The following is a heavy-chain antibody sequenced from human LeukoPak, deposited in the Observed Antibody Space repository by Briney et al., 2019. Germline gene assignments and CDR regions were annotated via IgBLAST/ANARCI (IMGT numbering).Heavy chain of an antibody. D-gene: IGHD6-19*01. Sequence: GRSLRLSCAASGFTFSSYAMHWVRQAPGKGLEWVAVISYDGSNKYYADSVKGRFTISRDNSKNTLYLQMNSLRAEDTAVYYCAREEYSSGCPDYWGQGTLVTVSS. J-gene: IGHJ4*02. V-gene: IGHV3-30-3*01. CDR1: GFTFSSYA. CDR3: AREEYSSGCPDY. CDR2: ISYDGSNK.